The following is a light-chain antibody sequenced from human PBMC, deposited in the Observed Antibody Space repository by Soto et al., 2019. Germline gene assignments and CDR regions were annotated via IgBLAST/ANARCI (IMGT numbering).Light chain of an antibody. CDR2: GAS. CDR3: QQYGDSPLLT. J-gene: IGKJ4*01. V-gene: IGKV3-20*01. Sequence: IVLTQSPGTLSLSPGDSATLSCRASQTIKNNYLAWYQQRHGRPPRLLISGASSRATGIPDRFSGSGSGTDFPLTIRRLEPEDFAVYFFQQYGDSPLLTFGGGTKVEIK. CDR1: QTIKNNY.